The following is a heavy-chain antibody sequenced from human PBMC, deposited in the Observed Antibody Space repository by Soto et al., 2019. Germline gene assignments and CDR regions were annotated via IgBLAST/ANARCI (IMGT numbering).Heavy chain of an antibody. Sequence: PGGSLRLSCAASGFTFSSYAMSWVRQAPGKGLEWVSAISGSGGSTYYADSVKGRFTISRDNSKNTLYLQMNSLRAEDTAVYYCAKGPNYDILTGYRGIFDYWGQGTLVTVSS. CDR2: ISGSGGST. V-gene: IGHV3-23*01. CDR1: GFTFSSYA. CDR3: AKGPNYDILTGYRGIFDY. D-gene: IGHD3-9*01. J-gene: IGHJ4*02.